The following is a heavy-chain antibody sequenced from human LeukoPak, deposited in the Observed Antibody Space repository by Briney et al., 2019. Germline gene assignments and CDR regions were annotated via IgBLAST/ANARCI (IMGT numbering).Heavy chain of an antibody. CDR1: GFTFSDYG. CDR2: ISDSGNT. J-gene: IGHJ4*02. D-gene: IGHD2-21*01. Sequence: GGSLRLSCAASGFTFSDYGMSWVRQAPGKGLEWVSAISDSGNTYHADSVKGRFTISRDSSKNTLFLQMNRLRPEDAAVYYCAKAPVTTCRGAYCYPFDYWGQGTLVTVSS. V-gene: IGHV3-23*01. CDR3: AKAPVTTCRGAYCYPFDY.